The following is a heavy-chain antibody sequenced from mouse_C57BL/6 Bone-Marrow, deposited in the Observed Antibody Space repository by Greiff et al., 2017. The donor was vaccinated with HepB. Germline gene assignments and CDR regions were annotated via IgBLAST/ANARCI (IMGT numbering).Heavy chain of an antibody. CDR2: ICYSGST. Sequence: VQLKESGPGLAKPSQTLSLTCSVTGYSITSDYWNWIRKLPGNKLEYMGYICYSGSTYYNPSLKSRISITRDTSKNQYYLQLNSVTTEDTATYYCARGGVATSFDYWGQGTTLTVSS. J-gene: IGHJ2*01. D-gene: IGHD1-1*02. V-gene: IGHV3-8*01. CDR1: GYSITSDY. CDR3: ARGGVATSFDY.